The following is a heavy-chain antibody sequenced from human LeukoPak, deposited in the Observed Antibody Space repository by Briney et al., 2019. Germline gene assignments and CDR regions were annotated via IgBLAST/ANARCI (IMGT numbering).Heavy chain of an antibody. V-gene: IGHV4-4*02. CDR3: ARDTGSIAAAGSAFDI. J-gene: IGHJ3*02. CDR2: IYHSGST. CDR1: GGSISSSNW. Sequence: PSETLSLTCAVSGGSISSSNWWSWVRPSPGKGLEWIGEIYHSGSTNYNPSLKSRVTISVDKSRNQFPLKLSSVTAADTAVYYCARDTGSIAAAGSAFDIWGQGTMVTVSS. D-gene: IGHD6-13*01.